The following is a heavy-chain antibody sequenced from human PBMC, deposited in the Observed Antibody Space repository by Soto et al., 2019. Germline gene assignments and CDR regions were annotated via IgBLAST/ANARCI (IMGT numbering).Heavy chain of an antibody. V-gene: IGHV4-34*01. D-gene: IGHD2-15*01. J-gene: IGHJ6*03. CDR2: INHSGST. Sequence: PSETLSLTCAVYGGSFSGYYWSWIRQPPGKGLEWIGEINHSGSTNYNPSLKSRVTISVDTSKNQFSLKLSSVTAADTAVYYCARAGKAAKYYCYMDVWGKGTTVTVSS. CDR1: GGSFSGYY. CDR3: ARAGKAAKYYCYMDV.